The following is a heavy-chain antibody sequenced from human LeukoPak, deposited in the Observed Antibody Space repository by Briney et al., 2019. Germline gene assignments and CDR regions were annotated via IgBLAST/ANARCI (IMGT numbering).Heavy chain of an antibody. D-gene: IGHD5-12*01. V-gene: IGHV4-34*01. CDR2: MIHSGSS. CDR3: ARGNIVATILGGLHGTTAFDF. J-gene: IGHJ4*02. CDR1: GGAFNGYY. Sequence: SETLSLTCGVSGGAFNGYYWSWIRQAPGKGLEGIGEMIHSGSSNYNPSLRSRVTISGDTSKNQFSLKLNLTAADTAVYYCARGNIVATILGGLHGTTAFDFWGQGILVTVSS.